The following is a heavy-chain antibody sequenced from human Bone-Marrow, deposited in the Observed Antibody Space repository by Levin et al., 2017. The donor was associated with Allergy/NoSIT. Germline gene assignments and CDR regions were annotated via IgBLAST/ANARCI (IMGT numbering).Heavy chain of an antibody. CDR1: GGSFSGYY. V-gene: IGHV4-34*01. J-gene: IGHJ5*02. CDR2: INHSGST. CDR3: ARGARLLYNNQSKYRNNWFDP. Sequence: KPSETLSLTCAVYGGSFSGYYWSWIRQPPGKGLEWIGEINHSGSTNYNPSLKSRVTISVDTSKNQFSLKLSSVTAADTAVYYCARGARLLYNNQSKYRNNWFDPWGQGTLVTVSS. D-gene: IGHD2/OR15-2a*01.